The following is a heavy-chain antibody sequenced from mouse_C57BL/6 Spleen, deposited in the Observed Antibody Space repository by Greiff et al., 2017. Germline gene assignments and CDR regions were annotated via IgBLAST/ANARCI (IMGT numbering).Heavy chain of an antibody. J-gene: IGHJ1*03. CDR1: GFSFNTYA. D-gene: IGHD2-4*01. CDR2: IRSKSNNYAT. CDR3: VRHNDYHCYFDF. V-gene: IGHV10-1*01. Sequence: EVQLVESGGGLVQPKGSLKLSCAASGFSFNTYAMNWVRQAPGKGLEWVARIRSKSNNYATYYADSVKDRFTISRDNSESMLYLQMNNLKTEDTAMYYCVRHNDYHCYFDFWGTGTTVTVSS.